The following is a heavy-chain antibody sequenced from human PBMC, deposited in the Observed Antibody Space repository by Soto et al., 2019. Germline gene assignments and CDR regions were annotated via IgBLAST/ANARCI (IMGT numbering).Heavy chain of an antibody. CDR3: AHIPNYYQYDWFDP. CDR1: GFSLTTRGVG. J-gene: IGHJ5*02. CDR2: IYWDDDK. D-gene: IGHD3-16*01. Sequence: QITLKESGPPLVKPTQTLTLTCTFSGFSLTTRGVGVGWIRQPPGKALECLALIYWDDDKRYSPSLQSRLSINMDTYKNQVVLTMTNVDPVDTATYYCAHIPNYYQYDWFDPWGQGTLVSVSS. V-gene: IGHV2-5*02.